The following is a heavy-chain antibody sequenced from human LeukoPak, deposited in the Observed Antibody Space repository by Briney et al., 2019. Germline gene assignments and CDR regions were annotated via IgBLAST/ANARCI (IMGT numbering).Heavy chain of an antibody. V-gene: IGHV3-23*01. CDR2: ISDSGAYT. J-gene: IGHJ4*02. CDR1: GFTFTKYG. CDR3: AKGRILWFGEQSDFDY. D-gene: IGHD3-10*01. Sequence: GSLRLSCAASGFTFTKYGMSWVRQAPGKGLEWISTISDSGAYTYYADFVKGRFTVSRDNSKNMVFLEVKSLRAEDTATYFCAKGRILWFGEQSDFDYWGQGTLVTVSS.